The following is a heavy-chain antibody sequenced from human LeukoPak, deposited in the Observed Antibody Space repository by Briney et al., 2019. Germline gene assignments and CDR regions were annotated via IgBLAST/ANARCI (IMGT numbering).Heavy chain of an antibody. V-gene: IGHV4-30-4*01. CDR1: GGSLSSGEYY. Sequence: SETLSLTCTVSGGSLSSGEYYWSWIRQPPGKGLEWIGYIYYSGSAYYNPSLKSRVTISVDRSKNQFSLKLSSVTAADTAVYYCARSYGSGSYGSGGIGYYFDYWGQGTLVTVSS. J-gene: IGHJ4*02. D-gene: IGHD3-10*01. CDR3: ARSYGSGSYGSGGIGYYFDY. CDR2: IYYSGSA.